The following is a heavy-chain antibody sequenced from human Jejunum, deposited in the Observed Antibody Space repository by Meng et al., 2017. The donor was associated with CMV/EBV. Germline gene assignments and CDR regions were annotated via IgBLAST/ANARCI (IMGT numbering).Heavy chain of an antibody. D-gene: IGHD3-3*01. CDR1: AFTFSNLG. CDR2: IWYDGTQK. CDR3: AKDHYDFWSGYFDY. Sequence: VQPVASGGGVVQLGGALTSSVAASAFTFSNLGMPWVRQAPGKGLEWVAFIWYDGTQKYYTDSVKGRFTISRDNSKNILYLQMNSLGTEDTAVYYCAKDHYDFWSGYFDYWGQGTLVTVAS. V-gene: IGHV3-30*02. J-gene: IGHJ4*02.